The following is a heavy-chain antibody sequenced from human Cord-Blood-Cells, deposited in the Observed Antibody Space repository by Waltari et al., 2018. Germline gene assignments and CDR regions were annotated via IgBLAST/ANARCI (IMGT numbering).Heavy chain of an antibody. J-gene: IGHJ4*02. CDR1: GGSISSSSSY. V-gene: IGHV4-39*01. CDR2: IYYSGST. CDR3: ARQRFLEWLLYYFDY. Sequence: QLHLQESGPGLVKPSQTLSLTCTVPGGSISSSSSYWGWIRQPPGKGLEWIGSIYYSGSTYYNPSLKSRVTISVDTSKNQFSLKLSSVTAADTAVYYCARQRFLEWLLYYFDYWGQGTLVTVSS. D-gene: IGHD3-3*01.